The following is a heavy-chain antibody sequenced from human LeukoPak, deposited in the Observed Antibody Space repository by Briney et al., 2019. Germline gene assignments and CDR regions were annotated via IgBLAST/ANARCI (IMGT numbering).Heavy chain of an antibody. CDR1: GFTFSSYG. Sequence: PGRSLRLSCAASGFTFSSYGMHWVRQAPGKGLEGVAVIWYDGSNKYYADSVKGRFTIARDNSKNTLYLQMNSLRAEDTAVYYCARDGYNWNPASRSIDYWGQGTLVTVSS. V-gene: IGHV3-33*01. CDR3: ARDGYNWNPASRSIDY. D-gene: IGHD5-24*01. J-gene: IGHJ4*02. CDR2: IWYDGSNK.